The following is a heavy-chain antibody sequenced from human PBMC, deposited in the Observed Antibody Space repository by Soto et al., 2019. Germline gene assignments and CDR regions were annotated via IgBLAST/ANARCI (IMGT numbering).Heavy chain of an antibody. Sequence: GGSLRLSCAASGFTFSNAWMSWVRQAPGKGLEWVGRIKSKTDGGTTDYAAPVKGRFTISRDDSKNTLYLQMNSLKTEDTAVYYCTTDGYCTNGVCHYYGMDVWGQGTTVTVSS. V-gene: IGHV3-15*01. J-gene: IGHJ6*02. CDR3: TTDGYCTNGVCHYYGMDV. CDR1: GFTFSNAW. D-gene: IGHD2-8*01. CDR2: IKSKTDGGTT.